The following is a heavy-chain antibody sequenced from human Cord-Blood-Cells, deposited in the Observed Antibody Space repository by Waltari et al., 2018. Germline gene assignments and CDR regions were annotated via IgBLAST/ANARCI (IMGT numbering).Heavy chain of an antibody. D-gene: IGHD6-13*01. Sequence: QVQLQESGPGLVKPSETLSPTCTVSGGSISSYYWSWIRQPAGKGLEWIGRIYTSGSTNYNPSLKSRVTMSVDTSKNQFSLKLSSVTAADTAVYYCARVYYSSSWYYFDYWGQGTLVTVSS. CDR2: IYTSGST. CDR1: GGSISSYY. J-gene: IGHJ4*02. V-gene: IGHV4-4*07. CDR3: ARVYYSSSWYYFDY.